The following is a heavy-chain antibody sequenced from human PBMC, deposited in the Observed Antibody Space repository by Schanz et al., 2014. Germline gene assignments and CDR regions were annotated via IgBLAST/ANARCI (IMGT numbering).Heavy chain of an antibody. D-gene: IGHD6-19*01. Sequence: EVQLLESGGGLVQPGGSLRLSCAASGFTFTTFAMTWVRQAPGKGLEWVSGISDRGDGTNYGDSVRGRFTISRDNSRNTVHLQMNNVGVDDTATYYCVKTDAGWRFDYWGQGTLVIVSS. J-gene: IGHJ4*02. V-gene: IGHV3-23*01. CDR3: VKTDAGWRFDY. CDR1: GFTFTTFA. CDR2: ISDRGDGT.